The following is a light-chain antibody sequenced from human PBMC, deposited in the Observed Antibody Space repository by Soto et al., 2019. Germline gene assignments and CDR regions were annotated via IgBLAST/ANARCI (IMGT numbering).Light chain of an antibody. V-gene: IGLV1-44*01. CDR3: AAWDDSLNGYV. CDR2: SNN. Sequence: QSVLTQPPSASGTPGQRVTISCSGSSSNIGSNTVNWYQHLPGTAPKLLIYSNNHRPSGVPDRSSGSKSGTSASLAISGLQSEDEADDYCAAWDDSLNGYVFGNGTKLTVL. J-gene: IGLJ1*01. CDR1: SSNIGSNT.